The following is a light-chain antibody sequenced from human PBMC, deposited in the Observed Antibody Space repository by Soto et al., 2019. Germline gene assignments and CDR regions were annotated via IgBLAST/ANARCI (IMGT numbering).Light chain of an antibody. Sequence: DVQMTQSPSSLSASVGDRVTITCRASQSIDMYLSWYQQKPGNAPRLLIYDASTLKTGVPSRFSGSGSGTDFILTIKSLQPEDFAIYYCQQSWHSFLTFGQGTKVEIK. CDR3: QQSWHSFLT. CDR2: DAS. J-gene: IGKJ2*01. V-gene: IGKV1-39*01. CDR1: QSIDMY.